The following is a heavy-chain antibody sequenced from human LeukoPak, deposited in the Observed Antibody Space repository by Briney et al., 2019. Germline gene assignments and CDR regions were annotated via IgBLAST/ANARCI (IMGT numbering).Heavy chain of an antibody. D-gene: IGHD2-15*01. CDR2: ISSSGSTI. Sequence: PGGSLRLSCAAFGFTFSSYEMNWVRQAPGKGVEWVSYISSSGSTIYYADSVKGRFTISRDNAKNSLYLQMNSLRAEDTAVYYCARDRCSGGSCGLDYWGQGTLVTVSS. CDR3: ARDRCSGGSCGLDY. J-gene: IGHJ4*02. CDR1: GFTFSSYE. V-gene: IGHV3-48*03.